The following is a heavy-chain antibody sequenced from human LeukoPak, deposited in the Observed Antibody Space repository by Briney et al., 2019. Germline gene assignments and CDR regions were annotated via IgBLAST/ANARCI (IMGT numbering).Heavy chain of an antibody. Sequence: KPSETLSLICTVSGGSISSSSYYWGWLRQPPGKGLEWIGSIYYSGSTYYNPSLKSRVTISVDTSKNQFSLKLSSVTAADTAVYYCARVTMIVPRGWFDPWGQGTLVTVSS. V-gene: IGHV4-39*07. D-gene: IGHD3-22*01. J-gene: IGHJ5*02. CDR3: ARVTMIVPRGWFDP. CDR1: GGSISSSSYY. CDR2: IYYSGST.